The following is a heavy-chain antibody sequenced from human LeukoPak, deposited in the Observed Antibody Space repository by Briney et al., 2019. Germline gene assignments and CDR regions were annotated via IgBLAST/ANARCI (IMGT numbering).Heavy chain of an antibody. D-gene: IGHD3-10*01. CDR3: ARERESYYGSGSYYLSSSWFDP. CDR2: IIPIFGTA. CDR1: GYTFTSYG. V-gene: IGHV1-69*13. Sequence: GASVKVSCKASGYTFTSYGISWVRQAPGQGLEWMGGIIPIFGTANYAQKFQGRVTITADESTSTAYMELSSLRSEDTAVYYCARERESYYGSGSYYLSSSWFDPWGQGTLVTVSS. J-gene: IGHJ5*02.